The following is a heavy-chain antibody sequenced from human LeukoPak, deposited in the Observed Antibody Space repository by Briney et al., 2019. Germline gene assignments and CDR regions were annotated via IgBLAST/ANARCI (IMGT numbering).Heavy chain of an antibody. CDR2: IYHSGST. CDR3: ARGGGYASPIGY. J-gene: IGHJ4*02. CDR1: GGSISTYY. D-gene: IGHD5-12*01. V-gene: IGHV4-59*01. Sequence: PSETLSLTCTLSGGSISTYYWSWIRQPPGEGLEWIGYIYHSGSTNYNPSLKSRVTISVDTSKNQFSLKLSSVTAADTAVYCCARGGGYASPIGYWGQGALVTVSS.